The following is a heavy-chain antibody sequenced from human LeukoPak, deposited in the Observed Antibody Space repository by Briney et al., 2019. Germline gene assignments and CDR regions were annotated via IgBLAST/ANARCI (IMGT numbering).Heavy chain of an antibody. CDR3: ARPFSGSYSDAFDL. V-gene: IGHV4-39*07. Sequence: SETLSLTCTVSGGSISSSSYYWGWIRQPPGKGLEWIGSIYYSGSTYYNPSLKSRVTISVDTSKNQFSLKLRSVPAADTAVYYCARPFSGSYSDAFDLWGQGTMVTVSS. CDR2: IYYSGST. J-gene: IGHJ3*01. D-gene: IGHD1-26*01. CDR1: GGSISSSSYY.